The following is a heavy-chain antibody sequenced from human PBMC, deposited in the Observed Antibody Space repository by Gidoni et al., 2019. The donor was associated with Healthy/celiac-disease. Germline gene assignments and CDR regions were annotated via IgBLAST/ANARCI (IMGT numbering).Heavy chain of an antibody. V-gene: IGHV4-4*02. J-gene: IGHJ4*02. CDR3: ARAAAGTGGFDY. D-gene: IGHD6-13*01. Sequence: TISVDKSKNQFSLKLSSVTAADTAVYYCARAAAGTGGFDYWGQGTLVTVSS.